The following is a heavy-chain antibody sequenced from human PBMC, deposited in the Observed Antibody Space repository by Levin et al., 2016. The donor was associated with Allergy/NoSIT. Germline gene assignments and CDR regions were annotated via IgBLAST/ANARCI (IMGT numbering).Heavy chain of an antibody. D-gene: IGHD5-12*01. CDR2: IYYSGST. J-gene: IGHJ4*02. V-gene: IGHV4-59*08. Sequence: WIRQPPGKGLEWIGYIYYSGSTNYNPSLKSRVTISVDTSKNQFSLRLSSVTAADTAVYYCARSHVAYSGYDYVGYFDYWGQGALVTVSS. CDR3: ARSHVAYSGYDYVGYFDY.